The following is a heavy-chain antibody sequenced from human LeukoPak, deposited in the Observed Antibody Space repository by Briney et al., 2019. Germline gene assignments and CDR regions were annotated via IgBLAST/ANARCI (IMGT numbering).Heavy chain of an antibody. CDR1: GLTFSNFP. CDR3: ATQSITLVVVISPFDY. V-gene: IGHV3-30*02. Sequence: GGSLRLSCAASGLTFSNFPMHWVRQAPGKGLEWVARIQDDGATTNYVYSVRGRFTISRDNSKSTVYLQMTSLKPDATAVYYCATQSITLVVVISPFDYWGQGTLVTVSS. J-gene: IGHJ4*02. D-gene: IGHD3-22*01. CDR2: IQDDGATT.